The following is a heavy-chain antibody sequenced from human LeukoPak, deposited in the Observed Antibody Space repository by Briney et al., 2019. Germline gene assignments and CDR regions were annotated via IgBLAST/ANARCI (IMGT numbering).Heavy chain of an antibody. CDR3: ARLGVIEYYYYYGMDV. Sequence: SETLSLTCTVSGGSISSSSYYWGWIRQPPGKGLEWIGSIYYSGSTYYNPSLKSRVTISVDTSKNQFSLKLSSVTAADTAVYYCARLGVIEYYYYYGMDVWGQGTTVTVSS. D-gene: IGHD3-16*02. J-gene: IGHJ6*02. CDR1: GGSISSSSYY. CDR2: IYYSGST. V-gene: IGHV4-39*07.